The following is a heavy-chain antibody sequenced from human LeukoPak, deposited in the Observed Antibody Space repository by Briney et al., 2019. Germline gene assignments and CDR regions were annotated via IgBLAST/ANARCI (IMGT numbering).Heavy chain of an antibody. CDR1: GFTFSNAW. CDR3: ARDRIMVVGPYNWFDP. D-gene: IGHD2-15*01. V-gene: IGHV3-48*04. J-gene: IGHJ5*02. Sequence: GGSLRLSCAASGFTFSNAWMNWLRQAPGKGLEWISYISSSGSTIYYADSVKGRFTISRDNAENSLYLHMSSLRAEDTALYYCARDRIMVVGPYNWFDPWGQGTLVTVSS. CDR2: ISSSGSTI.